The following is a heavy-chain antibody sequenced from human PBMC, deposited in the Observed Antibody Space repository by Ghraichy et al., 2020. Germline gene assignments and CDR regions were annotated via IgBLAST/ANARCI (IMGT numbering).Heavy chain of an antibody. V-gene: IGHV1-2*02. CDR3: ARDLTAVAGTDY. D-gene: IGHD6-19*01. CDR1: GYTFSDYY. Sequence: ASVKVSCKASGYTFSDYYMHWVRQAPGQGLEWMGWINPNSGGTNYAPKFQGRVTMTRDTFISTAYMELSRLTSDDTAMYYCARDLTAVAGTDYWGQGNLVTVSS. CDR2: INPNSGGT. J-gene: IGHJ4*02.